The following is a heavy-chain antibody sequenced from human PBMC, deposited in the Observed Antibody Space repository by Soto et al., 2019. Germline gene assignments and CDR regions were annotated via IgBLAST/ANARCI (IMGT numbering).Heavy chain of an antibody. V-gene: IGHV1-18*01. D-gene: IGHD2-8*02. CDR1: GYTFNSYD. J-gene: IGHJ4*02. CDR3: EGVLVGNNKPRYFAY. CDR2: ISTYNGNT. Sequence: QVQLVQSGGEVKKPGASVKVSCKASGYTFNSYDVSWVRQAPRQGLEWMGWISTYNGNTNYAQKVQGIVTMTTDTPKSTAYMELRSLKTDDTAVYYCEGVLVGNNKPRYFAYWGQGTLVTVSS.